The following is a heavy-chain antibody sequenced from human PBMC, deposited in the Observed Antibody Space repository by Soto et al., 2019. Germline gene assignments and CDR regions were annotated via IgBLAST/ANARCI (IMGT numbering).Heavy chain of an antibody. D-gene: IGHD2-2*01. Sequence: PSETLSLTCAVSGYSISSGNYWAWIRQPPGRGLEWIGSLYHIGSTHYNTSLKSRVTISVDTSKNHFSLELRSVTAADTAIYYCRSSTSCYDESCVDVWGQGTMVTVSS. V-gene: IGHV4-38-2*01. CDR3: RSSTSCYDESCVDV. CDR1: GYSISSGNY. CDR2: LYHIGST. J-gene: IGHJ6*02.